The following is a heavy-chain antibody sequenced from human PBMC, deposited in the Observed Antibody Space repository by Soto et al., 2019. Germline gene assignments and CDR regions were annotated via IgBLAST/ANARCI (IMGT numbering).Heavy chain of an antibody. CDR3: ARGGSEGMDV. V-gene: IGHV1-69*13. J-gene: IGHJ6*02. D-gene: IGHD5-12*01. CDR2: IIPIFGTA. CDR1: GGTFSSSA. Sequence: VKVSCKACGGTFSSSAISWGLQAPGQGLEWMGGIIPIFGTANYAQKFQGRVTITADESTSTAYMELSSLRSEDTAVYYCARGGSEGMDVWGQGTTVNVS.